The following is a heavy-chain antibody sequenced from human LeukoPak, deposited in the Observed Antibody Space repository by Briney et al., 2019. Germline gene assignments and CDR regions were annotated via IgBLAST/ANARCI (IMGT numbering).Heavy chain of an antibody. V-gene: IGHV3-23*01. CDR1: GFTFSDYY. D-gene: IGHD6-13*01. Sequence: GGSLRLSCAASGFTFSDYYMSWIRQAPGKGLEWVSAISGSGGSTYYADSVKGRFTISRDNSKNTLYLQMNSLRAEDTAVYYCAKDPAVGKPADYWGQGTLVTVSS. CDR2: ISGSGGST. J-gene: IGHJ4*02. CDR3: AKDPAVGKPADY.